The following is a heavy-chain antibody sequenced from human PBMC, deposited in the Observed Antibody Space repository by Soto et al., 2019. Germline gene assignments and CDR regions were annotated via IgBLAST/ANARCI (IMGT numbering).Heavy chain of an antibody. CDR2: IYYSGST. J-gene: IGHJ6*03. CDR1: GGSISSSSYY. Sequence: SETLSLTCTVSGGSISSSSYYWGWIRQTQGKGLEWIGSIYYSGSTYYNPSLKSRVTISVDTSKTQFSLNLSSVTAADTAVYYCARIEHYYILTGYYDYYYMDVWGKGTTVTVSS. D-gene: IGHD3-9*01. V-gene: IGHV4-39*01. CDR3: ARIEHYYILTGYYDYYYMDV.